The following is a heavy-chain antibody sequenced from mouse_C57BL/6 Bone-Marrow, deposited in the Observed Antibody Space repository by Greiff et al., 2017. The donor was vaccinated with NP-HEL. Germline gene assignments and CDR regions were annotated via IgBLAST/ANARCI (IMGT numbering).Heavy chain of an antibody. CDR2: IHPSDSDT. Sequence: VQLQQPGAELVKPGASVKVSCKASGYTFTSYWMHWVKQRPGQGLEWIGRIHPSDSDTNYNQKFKGKATLTVDKSSSTAYMQLSSLTSEDSAVYYCASLFYGNYYWFAYWGQGTLVTVSA. CDR3: ASLFYGNYYWFAY. D-gene: IGHD2-1*01. CDR1: GYTFTSYW. V-gene: IGHV1-74*01. J-gene: IGHJ3*01.